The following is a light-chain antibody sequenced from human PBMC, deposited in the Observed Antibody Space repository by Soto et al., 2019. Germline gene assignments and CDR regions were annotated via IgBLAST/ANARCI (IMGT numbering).Light chain of an antibody. V-gene: IGKV3-15*01. Sequence: EIVMTQSPDTLSVSPGERATLSCRASQSVRTNLAWYQHKPGQAPRLLIYGASTRATDIPGGFSGSGSGTEFTLTISSLQSDDFAVYYCQQYSNVPPWTFGQGTKVEIK. J-gene: IGKJ1*01. CDR2: GAS. CDR3: QQYSNVPPWT. CDR1: QSVRTN.